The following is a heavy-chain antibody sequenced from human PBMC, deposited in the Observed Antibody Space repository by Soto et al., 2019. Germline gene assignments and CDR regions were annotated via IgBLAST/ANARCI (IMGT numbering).Heavy chain of an antibody. V-gene: IGHV1-8*01. D-gene: IGHD3-16*02. CDR2: MNPNSGNT. CDR1: GYTFTSYD. J-gene: IGHJ6*02. CDR3: ARVGDMITFGGVIVDYYYYGMDV. Sequence: GASVKVSCKASGYTFTSYDINWVRQATGQGLEWMGWMNPNSGNTGYAQKLQGRVTMTRNTSISTAYMELSSLRSEDTAVYYCARVGDMITFGGVIVDYYYYGMDVWGQGTTVTVSS.